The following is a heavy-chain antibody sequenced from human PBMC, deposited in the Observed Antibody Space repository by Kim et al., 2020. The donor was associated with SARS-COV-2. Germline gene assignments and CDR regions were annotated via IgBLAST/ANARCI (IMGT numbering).Heavy chain of an antibody. CDR2: IYSGGST. D-gene: IGHD4-4*01. V-gene: IGHV3-66*01. Sequence: GGSLRLSCAASGFTVSSNYMSWVRQAPGKGLEWVSVIYSGGSTYYADSVKGRFTISRDKSKNTLYLQMNSLRAEDTALYYCSRELDYSNYAEDYYYSHM. CDR3: SRELDYSNYAEDYYYSHM. J-gene: IGHJ6*03. CDR1: GFTVSSNY.